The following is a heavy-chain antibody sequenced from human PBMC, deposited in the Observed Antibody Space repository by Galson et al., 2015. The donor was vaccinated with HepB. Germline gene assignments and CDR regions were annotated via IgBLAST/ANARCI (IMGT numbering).Heavy chain of an antibody. CDR1: GFTFSSYG. Sequence: SLRLSCAASGFTFSSYGMHWVRQAPGKGLEWVAVISYDGSNKYYADSVKGRFTISRDNSKNTLYLQMNSLRAEDTAVYYCAKAGGRWYYYYYMDVWGKGTTVTVSS. CDR2: ISYDGSNK. CDR3: AKAGGRWYYYYYMDV. J-gene: IGHJ6*03. D-gene: IGHD3-16*01. V-gene: IGHV3-30*18.